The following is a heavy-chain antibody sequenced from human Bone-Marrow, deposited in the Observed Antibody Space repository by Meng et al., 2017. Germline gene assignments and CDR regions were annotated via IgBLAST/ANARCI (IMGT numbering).Heavy chain of an antibody. D-gene: IGHD3-9*01. CDR2: MNPNSGNT. CDR1: GYTFTSYD. CDR3: ARVYSSYYDILTGYYRYYYYYGMDV. Sequence: ASVKVSCKASGYTFTSYDINWVRQATGQGLEWMGWMNPNSGNTGYAQKFQGRVTMTRNTSISTAYMELSSLRSEDTAVYYCARVYSSYYDILTGYYRYYYYYGMDVWGQGNTV. V-gene: IGHV1-8*01. J-gene: IGHJ6*02.